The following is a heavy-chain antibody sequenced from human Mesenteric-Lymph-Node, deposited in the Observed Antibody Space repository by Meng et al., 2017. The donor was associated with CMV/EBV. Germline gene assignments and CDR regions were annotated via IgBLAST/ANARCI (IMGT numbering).Heavy chain of an antibody. Sequence: SCAASGCTFSNAWMSWVRQAPGKGLEWVGRIKSKTDGGTTDYAAPVKGRFTISRDNAKNTLYLQMNSLGADDTAVYSCARGGSTFGDFWGQGTLVTVSS. D-gene: IGHD2-2*01. CDR2: IKSKTDGGTT. J-gene: IGHJ4*02. CDR3: ARGGSTFGDF. V-gene: IGHV3-15*05. CDR1: GCTFSNAW.